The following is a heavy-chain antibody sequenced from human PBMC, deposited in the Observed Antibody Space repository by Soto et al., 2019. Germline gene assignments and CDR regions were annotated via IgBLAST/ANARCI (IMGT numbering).Heavy chain of an antibody. CDR1: GYSISSGYY. CDR3: ASYDILTGFNWFDP. Sequence: PSETLSLTCAVSGYSISSGYYWGWIRQPPGKGLEWIGSIYHSGSTYYNPSLKSRVTISVDTSKNQFSLKLSSVTAADTAVYYCASYDILTGFNWFDPWGQGTLVTVSS. D-gene: IGHD3-9*01. J-gene: IGHJ5*02. CDR2: IYHSGST. V-gene: IGHV4-38-2*01.